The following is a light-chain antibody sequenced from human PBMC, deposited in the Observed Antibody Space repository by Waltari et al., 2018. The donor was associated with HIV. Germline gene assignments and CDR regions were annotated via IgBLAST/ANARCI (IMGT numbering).Light chain of an antibody. CDR3: MQTLQTPYI. CDR1: QSLLHSNGYNY. CDR2: LGS. J-gene: IGKJ2*01. V-gene: IGKV2-28*01. Sequence: DIVMTQSPLSLPVTPGEPASISCRSSQSLLHSNGYNYLDWYLQKPGQSPQLLIYLGSNRASGVPDRFSGSGSGTDFTLKISRVEAEDVGGYYCMQTLQTPYIFGQGTKLEIK.